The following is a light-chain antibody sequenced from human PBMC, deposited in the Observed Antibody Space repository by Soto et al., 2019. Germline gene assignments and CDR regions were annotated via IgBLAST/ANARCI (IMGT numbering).Light chain of an antibody. Sequence: DIPMTQSPSTLSASVGDTVTITCRASQSISSWLAWYQQKPGKDPNLLIYRASSLQSGVPSRFSGSGSGTEFTLTISSLQPDDFAAYYCQQYNSYSLTFGGGTKVEIK. CDR3: QQYNSYSLT. V-gene: IGKV1-5*03. CDR1: QSISSW. CDR2: RAS. J-gene: IGKJ4*01.